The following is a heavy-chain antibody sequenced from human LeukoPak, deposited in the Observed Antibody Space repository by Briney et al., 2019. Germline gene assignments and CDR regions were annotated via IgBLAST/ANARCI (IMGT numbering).Heavy chain of an antibody. CDR1: GFTFSDYA. CDR3: AKASSHWYFDL. V-gene: IGHV3-9*01. J-gene: IGHJ2*01. Sequence: PGGSLRLSCATSGFTFSDYAMPWVRQAPGMGLEWVASISWNSGTKDYADSVKGRFTISRDNAEKSLFLQMNTLRPEDAPFYYCAKASSHWYFDLWGRGTLVTVSS. CDR2: ISWNSGTK.